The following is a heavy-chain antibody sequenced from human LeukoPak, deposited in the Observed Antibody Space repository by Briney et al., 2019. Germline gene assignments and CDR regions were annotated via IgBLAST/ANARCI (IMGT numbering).Heavy chain of an antibody. V-gene: IGHV3-21*01. Sequence: GGSLRLSCAASGFTFSSYSMNWVRQAPGKGLEWVSSISSSSSYIYYADSVKGRFTISGDNAKNSLYLQMNSLRAEDTAVYYCARDKPGEGDYWGQGTLVTVSS. CDR1: GFTFSSYS. CDR3: ARDKPGEGDY. D-gene: IGHD7-27*01. CDR2: ISSSSSYI. J-gene: IGHJ4*02.